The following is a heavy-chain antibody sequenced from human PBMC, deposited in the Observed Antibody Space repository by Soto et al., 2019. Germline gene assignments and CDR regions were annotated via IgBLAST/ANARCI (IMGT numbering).Heavy chain of an antibody. CDR1: GGTFSSYA. CDR2: IIPIFGTA. V-gene: IGHV1-69*06. Sequence: QVQLVQSGAEVKKPGSSVKVSCKASGGTFSSYAISWVRQPPGQGLEWMGGIIPIFGTANYAQKFQGRVTITADKSTSTDYMELRNLRSEDTAVYYCARDEATILWGGAFDIWGQGTMVTVSS. J-gene: IGHJ3*02. D-gene: IGHD3-3*01. CDR3: ARDEATILWGGAFDI.